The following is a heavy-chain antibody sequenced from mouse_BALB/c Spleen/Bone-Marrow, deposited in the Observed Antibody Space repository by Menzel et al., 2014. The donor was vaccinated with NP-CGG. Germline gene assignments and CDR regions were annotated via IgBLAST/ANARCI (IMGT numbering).Heavy chain of an antibody. CDR2: ISYDGNN. D-gene: IGHD2-10*02. V-gene: IGHV3-6*02. J-gene: IGHJ2*01. Sequence: EVQLQQSGPGLVKPSQSLSLTCSVTGYSITSGYYWNWIRQFPGNKLEWMGCISYDGNNNYNPSLKNRISITRDTSKNQFFLKLNSVTTEDTATYYCARRGYGNLDYWGQGTTLTVSS. CDR3: ARRGYGNLDY. CDR1: GYSITSGYY.